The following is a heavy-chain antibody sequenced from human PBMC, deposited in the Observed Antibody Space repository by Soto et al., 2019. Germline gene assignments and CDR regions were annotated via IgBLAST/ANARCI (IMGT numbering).Heavy chain of an antibody. CDR3: ARHVPTAGYYYGMDV. CDR1: GGTFSSYA. V-gene: IGHV1-69*12. D-gene: IGHD2-2*01. Sequence: QVQLVQSGAEVKKPGSSVKVSCKASGGTFSSYAISWVRQAPGQGLEWMGGIIPIFGTANYAQKFQGRVTITAHESTSTAYRERSSLRSEDTAVYFCARHVPTAGYYYGMDVWGQGTTVTVSS. CDR2: IIPIFGTA. J-gene: IGHJ6*02.